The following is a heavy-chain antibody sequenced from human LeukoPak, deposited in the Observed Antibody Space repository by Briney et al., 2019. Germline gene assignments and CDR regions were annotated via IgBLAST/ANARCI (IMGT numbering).Heavy chain of an antibody. Sequence: GASVKVSCKASGYTFTDYDMHWVRQAPGQGLEWMGWINPNSGGTNYAQKFQGRGTMTRDTSISTAYMELSRLRSDDTAVYYCARGGWSLEYCSSSSCLDWFDPWGQGTLVTVSS. CDR2: INPNSGGT. CDR1: GYTFTDYD. CDR3: ARGGWSLEYCSSSSCLDWFDP. V-gene: IGHV1-2*02. D-gene: IGHD2-2*01. J-gene: IGHJ5*02.